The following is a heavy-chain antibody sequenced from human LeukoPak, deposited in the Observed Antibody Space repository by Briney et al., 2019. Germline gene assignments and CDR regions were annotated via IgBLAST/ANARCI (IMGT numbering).Heavy chain of an antibody. CDR2: IYSGGST. CDR1: GFTVSSNY. V-gene: IGHV3-66*01. Sequence: GGSLRLSCAASGFTVSSNYMSWVRQAPGKGLEWVSVIYSGGSTYYADSVKGRFTISRDNSKNTLYLQMNSLRAEDTAVYFCARGLRVLGYMDVWGKGTTVTVSS. D-gene: IGHD3-3*01. J-gene: IGHJ6*03. CDR3: ARGLRVLGYMDV.